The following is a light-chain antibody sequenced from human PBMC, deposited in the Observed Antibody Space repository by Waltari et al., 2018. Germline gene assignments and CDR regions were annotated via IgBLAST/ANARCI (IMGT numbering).Light chain of an antibody. CDR2: EVS. CDR3: SSYVASRIV. V-gene: IGLV2-8*01. Sequence: QSALTQPPSASGSPGQSVTLSCTGTTNDIGSYDYVSWYQHHPGKAPKLIIYEVSNRPSAVSKLFSGSKSGSTASLTVSALQVEDEAIYYCSSYVASRIVFGGGTRLTVL. CDR1: TNDIGSYDY. J-gene: IGLJ2*01.